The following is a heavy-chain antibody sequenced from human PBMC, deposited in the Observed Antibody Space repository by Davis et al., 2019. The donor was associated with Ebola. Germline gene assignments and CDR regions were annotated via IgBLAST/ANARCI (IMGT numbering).Heavy chain of an antibody. V-gene: IGHV3-23*01. CDR1: GFTFSSHT. Sequence: PGGSLRLSCAASGFTFSSHTMSWVRQAPGKGLEWVSRISGVGGDPFYADSVKGRFTISRDNSKNTLYLQMNSLRAEDTAVFYCAKRATVKVAGANYYNAMDVWGKGTTVTVSS. D-gene: IGHD6-19*01. CDR2: ISGVGGDP. J-gene: IGHJ6*04. CDR3: AKRATVKVAGANYYNAMDV.